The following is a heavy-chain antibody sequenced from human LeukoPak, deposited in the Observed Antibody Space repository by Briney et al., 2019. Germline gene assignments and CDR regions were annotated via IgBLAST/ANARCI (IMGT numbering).Heavy chain of an antibody. CDR3: ARDGRDCLSTSCSYEGGSFDL. CDR2: ISNGGSAM. J-gene: IGHJ3*01. Sequence: PGGSLRLSCAASGFTFSDYYMTWIRQAPGKGLEWISYISNGGSAMFYADSVKGRFTISRDNGKNSLFLQINSLRAEDTAIYYCARDGRDCLSTSCSYEGGSFDLWGQGTTVTVSS. CDR1: GFTFSDYY. V-gene: IGHV3-11*01. D-gene: IGHD2-2*01.